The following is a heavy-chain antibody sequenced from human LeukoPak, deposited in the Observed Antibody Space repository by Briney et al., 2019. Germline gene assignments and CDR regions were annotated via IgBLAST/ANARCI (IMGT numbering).Heavy chain of an antibody. CDR2: IYYSGST. CDR1: GGSISSSSYY. J-gene: IGHJ4*02. V-gene: IGHV4-39*07. D-gene: IGHD2-2*01. CDR3: ARQVPAATELQAFDY. Sequence: SETLCLTCTVSGGSISSSSYYWGWIRQPPGKGLEWIGSIYYSGSTYYNPSLKSRVTISVDTSKNQFSLKLSSVTAADTAVYYCARQVPAATELQAFDYWGQGTLVTVSS.